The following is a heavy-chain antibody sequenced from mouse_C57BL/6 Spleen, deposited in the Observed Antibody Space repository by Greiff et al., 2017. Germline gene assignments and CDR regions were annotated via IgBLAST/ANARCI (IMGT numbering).Heavy chain of an antibody. Sequence: EVKLQESGPGLVKPSQSLSLTCSVTGYSITSGYYWNWIRQFPGNKLEWMGYISYDGSNNYNPSLKNRISITRDTSKNQFFLKLNSVTTEDTATYYCARHYYGSRGVPGWFAYWGQGTLVTVSA. CDR2: ISYDGSN. CDR1: GYSITSGYY. CDR3: ARHYYGSRGVPGWFAY. V-gene: IGHV3-6*01. D-gene: IGHD1-1*01. J-gene: IGHJ3*01.